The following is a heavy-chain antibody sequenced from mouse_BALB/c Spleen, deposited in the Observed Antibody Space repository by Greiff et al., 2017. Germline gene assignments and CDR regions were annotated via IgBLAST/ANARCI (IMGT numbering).Heavy chain of an antibody. CDR3: ASNDGSRFAY. CDR1: GYSITSGYY. V-gene: IGHV3-6*02. D-gene: IGHD2-3*01. J-gene: IGHJ3*01. Sequence: EVKLMESGPGLVKPSQSLSLTCSVTGYSITSGYYWNWIRQFPGNKLEWMGYISYDGSNNYNPSLKNRISITRDTSKNQFFLKLNSVTTEDTATYYCASNDGSRFAYWGQGTLVTVSA. CDR2: ISYDGSN.